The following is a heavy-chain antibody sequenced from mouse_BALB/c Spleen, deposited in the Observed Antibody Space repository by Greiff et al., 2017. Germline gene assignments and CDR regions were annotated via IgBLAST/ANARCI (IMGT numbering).Heavy chain of an antibody. D-gene: IGHD2-4*01. CDR1: GFTFSSYA. CDR3: ARVYYDYPDY. CDR2: ISSGGST. Sequence: DVMLVESGGGLVKPGGSLKLSCAASGFTFSSYAMSWVRQTPEKRLEWVASISSGGSTYYPDSVKGRFTISRDNARNILYLQMSSLRSEDTAMYYCARVYYDYPDYWGQGTTLTVSS. V-gene: IGHV5-6-5*01. J-gene: IGHJ2*01.